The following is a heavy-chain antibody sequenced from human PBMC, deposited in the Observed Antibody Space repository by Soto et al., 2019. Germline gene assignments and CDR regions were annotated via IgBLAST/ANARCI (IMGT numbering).Heavy chain of an antibody. D-gene: IGHD2-2*02. Sequence: LSLTCTVSGGSISSGGYYWSWIRQHPGKGLEWIGYIYYSGSTYYNPSLKSRVTISVDTSKNQFSLKLSSVTAADTAVYYCASGVVVPAAIRPYYYGMDVWGQGTTVTVSS. CDR2: IYYSGST. CDR1: GGSISSGGYY. J-gene: IGHJ6*02. V-gene: IGHV4-31*03. CDR3: ASGVVVPAAIRPYYYGMDV.